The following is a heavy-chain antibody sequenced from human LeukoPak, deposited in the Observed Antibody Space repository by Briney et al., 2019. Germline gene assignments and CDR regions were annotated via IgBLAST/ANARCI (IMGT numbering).Heavy chain of an antibody. CDR2: INPNSGGT. J-gene: IGHJ4*02. CDR3: ASFYAPDRGIESQNLVTVY. CDR1: GYTFTAYY. Sequence: GASVKVSCKASGYTFTAYYIHWVRQAPGQGLEWVGWINPNSGGTEYAQKFQGRITLTRDTSISTAYMELSRLRSDDTAVYYCASFYAPDRGIESQNLVTVYWGQGTLVSVSS. D-gene: IGHD2/OR15-2a*01. V-gene: IGHV1-2*02.